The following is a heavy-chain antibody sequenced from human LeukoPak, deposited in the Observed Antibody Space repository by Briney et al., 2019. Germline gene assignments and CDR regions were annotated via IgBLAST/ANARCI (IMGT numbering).Heavy chain of an antibody. CDR2: IYYSGTT. V-gene: IGHV4-59*01. CDR3: ASGRDQLTYFQY. CDR1: GDSINSYY. D-gene: IGHD1-1*01. Sequence: PSETLSLTCAVSGDSINSYYWHWIRQPPGKGLEWIGFIYYSGTTNYNPSLKSRVTISVDTSKNRVSLKLRSVTAADTAVYYCASGRDQLTYFQYWGQGTLATVSS. J-gene: IGHJ1*01.